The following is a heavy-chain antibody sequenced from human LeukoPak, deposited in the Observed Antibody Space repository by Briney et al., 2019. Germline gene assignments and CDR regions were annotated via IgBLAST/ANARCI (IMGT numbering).Heavy chain of an antibody. CDR3: ARDQGSGGTYFDL. CDR1: GFTFSSYG. J-gene: IGHJ2*01. V-gene: IGHV3-33*01. CDR2: IWYDGSNK. D-gene: IGHD2-15*01. Sequence: GGSLRLSCAASGFTFSSYGMHWVRQAPGKVLEWVAVIWYDGSNKYYADSVKGRFTISRDNSKNTLYLQMNSLRAEDTAVYYCARDQGSGGTYFDLWGRGTLVTVSS.